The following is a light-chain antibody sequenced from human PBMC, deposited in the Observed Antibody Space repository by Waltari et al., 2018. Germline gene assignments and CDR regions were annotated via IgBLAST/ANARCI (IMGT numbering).Light chain of an antibody. CDR2: EVS. CDR3: SSYTTSSAPGV. CDR1: DSEVGAYDF. V-gene: IGLV2-14*01. J-gene: IGLJ1*01. Sequence: QSALTQPASVSGSPGQSITISCSGTDSEVGAYDFVSWYQQHPGKAPHLIIYEVSNRPSGIPNRFSASKSGNTASLTISGLQAEDDADYYCSSYTTSSAPGVFGTGTRVTVL.